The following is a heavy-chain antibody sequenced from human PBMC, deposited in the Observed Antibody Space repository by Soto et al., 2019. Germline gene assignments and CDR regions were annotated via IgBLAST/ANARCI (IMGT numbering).Heavy chain of an antibody. V-gene: IGHV1-18*01. CDR2: ITVNSGNT. J-gene: IGHJ6*01. D-gene: IGHD4-17*01. CDR3: AWGYGDPQYYHYY. CDR1: GYAFAKYG. Sequence: GASVKVSCEASGYAFAKYGISWVRQSPGQGLEWMGWITVNSGNTKYAQKIQGRVTMSTDTSTSTAYMELRSLRYDDTAVYFCAWGYGDPQYYHYY.